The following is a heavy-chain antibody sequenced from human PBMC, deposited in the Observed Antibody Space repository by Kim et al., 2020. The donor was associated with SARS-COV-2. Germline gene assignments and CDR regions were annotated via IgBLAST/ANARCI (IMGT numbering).Heavy chain of an antibody. CDR1: GYTFTSYG. V-gene: IGHV1-18*01. J-gene: IGHJ4*02. Sequence: ASVKVSCKASGYTFTSYGISWVRQAPGQGLEWMGWISAYNGNTNYAQKLQGRVTMTTDTSTSTAYMELRSLRSDDTAVYYCARAEDGSGSYYNIDYWGQGTLVTVYS. CDR3: ARAEDGSGSYYNIDY. CDR2: ISAYNGNT. D-gene: IGHD3-10*01.